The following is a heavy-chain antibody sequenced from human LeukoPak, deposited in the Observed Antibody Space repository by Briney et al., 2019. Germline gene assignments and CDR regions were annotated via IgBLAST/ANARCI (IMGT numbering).Heavy chain of an antibody. V-gene: IGHV3-33*06. CDR2: TWFVGNNK. CDR3: AKAARLGPSHFDY. J-gene: IGHJ4*02. CDR1: GFTFTTYG. Sequence: GGSLRLSCAASGFTFTTYGMHWVRPAPGKGLEWVAVTWFVGNNKFYADSVKGRVTVSRDNSKNTLYLHMNSLRGEDTAVYYCAKAARLGPSHFDYWGRGTLVTVSS. D-gene: IGHD6-25*01.